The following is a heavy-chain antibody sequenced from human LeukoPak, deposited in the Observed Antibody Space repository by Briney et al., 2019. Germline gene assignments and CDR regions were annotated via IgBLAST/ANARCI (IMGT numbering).Heavy chain of an antibody. D-gene: IGHD4-11*01. CDR1: GFTFSTYW. Sequence: PGGSLRLSCAASGFTFSTYWMTWVRQVPGKGLERVANIKQDGSEKHYADSVKGRFTISRDNAKNLLYLQMNSLRAEDTAVYSCARDQGTTVTSYAFDTWGQGTMVTVSS. CDR3: ARDQGTTVTSYAFDT. V-gene: IGHV3-7*01. CDR2: IKQDGSEK. J-gene: IGHJ3*02.